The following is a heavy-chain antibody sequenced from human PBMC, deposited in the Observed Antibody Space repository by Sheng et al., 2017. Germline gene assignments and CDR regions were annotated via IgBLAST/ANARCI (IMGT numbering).Heavy chain of an antibody. CDR3: ARDHEGRPFDD. CDR2: IHTNGNT. D-gene: IGHD3-10*01. Sequence: EVQLVESGGGLVKPGGSLRLSCAASGFTFSSYPMTWVRQAPGKGLEWVSLIHTNGNTYYTDSVKGRFTISRDSSKNTLYLQMNSLRAEDTAVYYCARDHEGRPFDDWGQGTLVTVSS. J-gene: IGHJ4*02. CDR1: GFTFSSYP. V-gene: IGHV3-66*01.